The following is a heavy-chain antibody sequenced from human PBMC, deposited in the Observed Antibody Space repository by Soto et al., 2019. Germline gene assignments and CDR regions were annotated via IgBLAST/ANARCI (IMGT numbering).Heavy chain of an antibody. Sequence: QVQLVQSGAEVKKPGSSVKVSCKASGGTFSSYTISWVRQAPGQGLEWMGRIIPILGIANYAQKFQGRVTITADKSTSTAYMELSSLRSEDTAVYYCASEQQQLVQASAFDIWGQGTMVTVSS. D-gene: IGHD6-13*01. J-gene: IGHJ3*02. V-gene: IGHV1-69*02. CDR3: ASEQQQLVQASAFDI. CDR1: GGTFSSYT. CDR2: IIPILGIA.